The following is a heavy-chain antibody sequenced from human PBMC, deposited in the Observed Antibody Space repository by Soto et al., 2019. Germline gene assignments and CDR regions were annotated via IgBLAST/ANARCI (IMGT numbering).Heavy chain of an antibody. Sequence: ASVTVSCKASAYTFTTYYMHWVRQAPGQGLEWMGIINPSGGSTSYAQKFQGRVTITADESTSTAYMELSSLRFEDTAVYYCARDYLAYNDYWGQGTLVTVSS. CDR1: AYTFTTYY. CDR3: ARDYLAYNDY. CDR2: INPSGGST. V-gene: IGHV1-46*01. D-gene: IGHD2-21*01. J-gene: IGHJ4*02.